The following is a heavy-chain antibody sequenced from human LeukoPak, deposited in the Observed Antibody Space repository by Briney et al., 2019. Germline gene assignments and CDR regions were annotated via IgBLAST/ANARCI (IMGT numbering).Heavy chain of an antibody. CDR3: AGERPSSSWYDY. D-gene: IGHD6-13*01. Sequence: PPGGSLRLSCAASGFTFSSHLMTWVRQAPGKGLEWVANIYQDGREKYYAVSVKGRFTISRDNAKNSLFLQMDSLRAEDTAVYYCAGERPSSSWYDYWGQGTLVTVSS. J-gene: IGHJ4*02. CDR2: IYQDGREK. V-gene: IGHV3-7*01. CDR1: GFTFSSHL.